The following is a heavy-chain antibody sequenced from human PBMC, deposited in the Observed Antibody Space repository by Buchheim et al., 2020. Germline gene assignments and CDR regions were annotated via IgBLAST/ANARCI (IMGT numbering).Heavy chain of an antibody. CDR1: GGSFSGYY. CDR3: ARGMKYDSSGYPFDY. J-gene: IGHJ4*02. Sequence: QVQLQQWGAGLLKPSETLSLTCAVYGGSFSGYYWSWFRQPPGRGLEWIGEINHSGSTNSNPSPKSRVTISVDTSKNQFSRTLSSVTATDTAVYYCARGMKYDSSGYPFDYWGQGTL. D-gene: IGHD3-22*01. V-gene: IGHV4-34*01. CDR2: INHSGST.